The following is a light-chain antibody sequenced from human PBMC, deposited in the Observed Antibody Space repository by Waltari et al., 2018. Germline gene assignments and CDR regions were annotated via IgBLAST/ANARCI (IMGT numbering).Light chain of an antibody. CDR3: YSSDNSGFYKL. J-gene: IGLJ2*01. CDR2: EDS. Sequence: SHVLTQPPSVSVSPGQTARITCSGDALSRKYAYWYQQKSGQAPVLVIYEDSKRPSGIPERFSGSGSGTMATLTISGAQVDDEADYYCYSSDNSGFYKLFGGGTKLTVL. V-gene: IGLV3-10*01. CDR1: ALSRKY.